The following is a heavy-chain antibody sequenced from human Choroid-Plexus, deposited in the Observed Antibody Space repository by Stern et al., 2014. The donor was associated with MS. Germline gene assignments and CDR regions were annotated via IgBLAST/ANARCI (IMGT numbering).Heavy chain of an antibody. J-gene: IGHJ6*02. D-gene: IGHD3-3*01. Sequence: QVQLLQPGAEVKKPGASVKVSCKTSGYIFTGYYIHWVRQAPGQGLEWMAWINPNTGGTKYAQKFQGRVTMSRDTSISTAYVELSSVTSDDTAVYYCARDQRGITIFGVVTDYYYLGMDVWGQGTTVTVSS. CDR1: GYIFTGYY. CDR2: INPNTGGT. CDR3: ARDQRGITIFGVVTDYYYLGMDV. V-gene: IGHV1-2*02.